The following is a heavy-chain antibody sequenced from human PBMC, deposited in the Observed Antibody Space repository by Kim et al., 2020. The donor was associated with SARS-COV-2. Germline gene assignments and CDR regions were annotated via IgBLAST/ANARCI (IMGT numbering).Heavy chain of an antibody. Sequence: GGSLRLSCAASRFTFSNFAMSWVRQAPGKGLEWVSGIFGSGSGTYYADSVKGRFTISRDNSRNTLHLQMDNLRAEDTAVYFCARHLHITSGTVYWYFDLWGRGTLVSVSS. CDR1: RFTFSNFA. V-gene: IGHV3-23*01. CDR3: ARHLHITSGTVYWYFDL. D-gene: IGHD2-2*01. J-gene: IGHJ2*01. CDR2: IFGSGSGT.